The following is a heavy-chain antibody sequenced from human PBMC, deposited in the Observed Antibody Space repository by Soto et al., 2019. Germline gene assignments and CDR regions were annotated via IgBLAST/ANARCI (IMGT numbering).Heavy chain of an antibody. J-gene: IGHJ4*02. CDR3: ARDPRSIAAAGRAVDY. Sequence: QVQLVESGGGVVQPGRSLRLSCAASGFTFSSYAMHWVRQAPGKGLEWVAAISYDGSNKYYADSVKGRFTISRDNSKNTLYLQMNSLRAEDTAVYYCARDPRSIAAAGRAVDYWGQGTLVTVSS. CDR1: GFTFSSYA. V-gene: IGHV3-30-3*01. D-gene: IGHD6-13*01. CDR2: ISYDGSNK.